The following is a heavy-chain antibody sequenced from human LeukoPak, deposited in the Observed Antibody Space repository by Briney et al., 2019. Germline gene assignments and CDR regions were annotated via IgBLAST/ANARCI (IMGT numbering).Heavy chain of an antibody. CDR3: ARTYYYDSSGYYMYFQH. Sequence: GASVKVSCKASGYTFTGYYMHWVRQAPGQGLEWMGWINPNSGGTNYAQKFQGRVTMTRDTSISTAYMELSRLRSDDTAVYYRARTYYYDSSGYYMYFQHWGQGTLVTVSS. D-gene: IGHD3-22*01. CDR2: INPNSGGT. V-gene: IGHV1-2*02. J-gene: IGHJ1*01. CDR1: GYTFTGYY.